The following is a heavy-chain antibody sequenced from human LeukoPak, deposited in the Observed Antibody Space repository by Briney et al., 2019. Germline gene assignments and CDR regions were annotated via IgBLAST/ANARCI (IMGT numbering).Heavy chain of an antibody. D-gene: IGHD3-3*01. V-gene: IGHV6-1*01. CDR2: TYYRSKWYN. J-gene: IGHJ4*02. CDR3: ARCQMGPYYDFWSGGQEYYFDY. CDR1: GDSVSSNCAA. Sequence: SQTLSLTCAISGDSVSSNCAAWNWIRQSPSRGLEWLGRTYYRSKWYNDYAVSVKSRITINPDTSKNQFSLQLNSVTPEDTAVYYCARCQMGPYYDFWSGGQEYYFDYWGQGTLVTASS.